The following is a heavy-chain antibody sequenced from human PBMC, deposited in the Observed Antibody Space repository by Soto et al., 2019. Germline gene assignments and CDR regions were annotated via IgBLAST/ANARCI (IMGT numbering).Heavy chain of an antibody. V-gene: IGHV3-23*01. D-gene: IGHD1-26*01. CDR3: ARRGSGSYYDY. J-gene: IGHJ4*02. Sequence: WGRLGTGKGLEWVSAISGSGGSTYYADSVKGRFTISRDNSKNTLYLQMNSLRAEDTAVYYCARRGSGSYYDYWGQGTLVPVSS. CDR2: ISGSGGST.